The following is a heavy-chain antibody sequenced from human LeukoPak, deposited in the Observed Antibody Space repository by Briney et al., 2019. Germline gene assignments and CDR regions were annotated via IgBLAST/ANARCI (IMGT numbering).Heavy chain of an antibody. J-gene: IGHJ4*02. Sequence: PGGSLRLSCEASGFSFRSYAMHWVRQAPGEGLERVAVISSDGRDKYYIDSVKGRFTISRDTSKNTQDLQMNSLGTEDTAIYYCAKASFADSSGTAAPVDYWGQGTQVTVSP. CDR1: GFSFRSYA. V-gene: IGHV3-30*18. CDR2: ISSDGRDK. CDR3: AKASFADSSGTAAPVDY. D-gene: IGHD3-22*01.